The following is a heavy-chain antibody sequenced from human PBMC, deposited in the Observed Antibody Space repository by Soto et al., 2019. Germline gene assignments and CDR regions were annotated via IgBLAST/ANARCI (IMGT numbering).Heavy chain of an antibody. V-gene: IGHV1-8*02. CDR3: GRGPSPRAPAGGTPYYYAMDV. D-gene: IGHD6-13*01. CDR2: MNPINGAT. CDR1: GYDFTAYD. J-gene: IGHJ6*02. Sequence: ASVKVSCKASGYDFTAYDINWVRQASGQGLEWMGWMNPINGATGSARRFQGRVSMTRNTATGTAYLELTSLRSNDSAVYYCGRGPSPRAPAGGTPYYYAMDVWGQGTTVTVSS.